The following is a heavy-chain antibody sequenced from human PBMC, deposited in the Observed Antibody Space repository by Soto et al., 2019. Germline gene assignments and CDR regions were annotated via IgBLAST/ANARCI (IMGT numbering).Heavy chain of an antibody. J-gene: IGHJ6*02. CDR3: AREYYYDSSGYQAYYYYGMDV. V-gene: IGHV4-34*01. CDR2: INHSGST. Sequence: ETLSLTCAVYGGSFSGYYWSWIRQPPGKGLEWIGEINHSGSTNYNPSLKSRVTISVDTSKNQFSLKLSSVTAADTAVYYCAREYYYDSSGYQAYYYYGMDVWGQGTTVTVSS. D-gene: IGHD3-22*01. CDR1: GGSFSGYY.